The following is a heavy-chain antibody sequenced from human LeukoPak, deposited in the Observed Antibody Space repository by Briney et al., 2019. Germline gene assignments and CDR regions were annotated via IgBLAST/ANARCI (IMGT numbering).Heavy chain of an antibody. Sequence: PSETLSLTCSVSGGSISTYYWSWTRQLPGKGLEWIGYIYYTGTTNYNPSLRSRVTMSVDTSRNQFSLRLSSVTAADTAVYYCAREDPQTTVPEGMDVWGHGTTVIVSS. D-gene: IGHD4-17*01. CDR1: GGSISTYY. J-gene: IGHJ6*02. CDR2: IYYTGTT. CDR3: AREDPQTTVPEGMDV. V-gene: IGHV4-59*01.